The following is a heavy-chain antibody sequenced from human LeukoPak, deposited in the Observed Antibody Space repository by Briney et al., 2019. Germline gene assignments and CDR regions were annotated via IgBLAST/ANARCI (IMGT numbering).Heavy chain of an antibody. D-gene: IGHD3-3*01. J-gene: IGHJ4*02. CDR3: ATLKYDDVDY. V-gene: IGHV1-2*06. Sequence: ASVKVSCKASGYFFTAYYLHWVRQAPGQGLEYMGRLNPNSGATIYAQKFQGRVSMTRDTFISTAYMEVSRLKSDDTAVYYCATLKYDDVDYWGQGTLVTVSS. CDR1: GYFFTAYY. CDR2: LNPNSGAT.